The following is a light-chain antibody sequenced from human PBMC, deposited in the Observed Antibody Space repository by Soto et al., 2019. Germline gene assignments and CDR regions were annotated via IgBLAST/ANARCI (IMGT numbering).Light chain of an antibody. J-gene: IGKJ3*01. V-gene: IGKV3-20*01. Sequence: EIVLTQSPGTLSLSPGEXATLSCRASQTVSSNYLAWYQQKPGQAPRLLIYGASRRATGIPDRFSGSGSGTDFTLTISRLEPEDFAVYYCQQYGSSLLFTFGPGTRIDIK. CDR3: QQYGSSLLFT. CDR2: GAS. CDR1: QTVSSNY.